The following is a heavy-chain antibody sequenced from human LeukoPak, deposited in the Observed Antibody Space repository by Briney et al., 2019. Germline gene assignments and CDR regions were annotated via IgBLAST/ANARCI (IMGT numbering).Heavy chain of an antibody. J-gene: IGHJ6*02. CDR3: ARRRYCSSTSCHLIYYYYYGMDV. Sequence: GGSLRLSCAASGFTFSSYAMSWVRQAPGKGLAWVSAISGSGGSTYYADSVKGRFTISRDNSKNALYLQMNSLRAEDTAVYYCARRRYCSSTSCHLIYYYYYGMDVWGQGTTVTVSS. CDR2: ISGSGGST. CDR1: GFTFSSYA. D-gene: IGHD2-2*01. V-gene: IGHV3-23*01.